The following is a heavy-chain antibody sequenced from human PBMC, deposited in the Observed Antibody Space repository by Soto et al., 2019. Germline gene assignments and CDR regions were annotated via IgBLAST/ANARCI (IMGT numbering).Heavy chain of an antibody. J-gene: IGHJ6*02. V-gene: IGHV1-2*02. Sequence: SVKVSCKASGYIFTGYHIHWVRQAPGRGLEWMGWINPNSGDTEYAQNFQGRVTMTRDTSFNLVYMEMSGLMSDDTAVYYCARDARGTRGFDEMGIWGQGATVTLSS. CDR1: GYIFTGYH. CDR3: ARDARGTRGFDEMGI. D-gene: IGHD3-9*01. CDR2: INPNSGDT.